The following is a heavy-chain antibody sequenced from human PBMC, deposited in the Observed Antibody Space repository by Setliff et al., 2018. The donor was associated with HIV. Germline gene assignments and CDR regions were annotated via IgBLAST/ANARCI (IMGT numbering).Heavy chain of an antibody. CDR1: AFTFSNAW. D-gene: IGHD1-1*01. J-gene: IGHJ4*02. CDR3: TVHTTLDL. CDR2: IKSKTDGLTT. V-gene: IGHV3-15*01. Sequence: GGSLRLSCAASAFTFSNAWMAWVRQAPGKGLEWVGRIKSKTDGLTTDYSAPVQGRFTVSRDDSENTLYLQMDNLKSEDTAVYYCTVHTTLDLWGQGTLVTVSS.